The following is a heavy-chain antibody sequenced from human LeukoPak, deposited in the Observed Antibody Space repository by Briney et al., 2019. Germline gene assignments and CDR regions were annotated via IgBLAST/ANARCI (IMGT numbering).Heavy chain of an antibody. Sequence: ASVKVSCKSSGYTFTSYDINWVRQATGQGLEWMGWMNPNSGNTGYAQKFQGRVTITADESTSTAYMELSSLRSEDTAVYYCARWSYSGMDVWGKGTTVTISS. V-gene: IGHV1-8*01. D-gene: IGHD1-26*01. CDR2: MNPNSGNT. CDR1: GYTFTSYD. CDR3: ARWSYSGMDV. J-gene: IGHJ6*04.